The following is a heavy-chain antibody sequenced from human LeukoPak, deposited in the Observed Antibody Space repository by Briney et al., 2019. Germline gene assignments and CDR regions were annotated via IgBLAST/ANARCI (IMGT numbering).Heavy chain of an antibody. V-gene: IGHV3-64*01. J-gene: IGHJ6*03. CDR3: ARTQNPSIYYYYYMDV. CDR2: ISSNGRST. D-gene: IGHD1-14*01. Sequence: GGSLRLACAASGFTFSGYAMHWVRQAPGKGLEYVSGISSNGRSTHYSSSVKGRLTISRDNSTNTLYLQMGSLRPEDMALYYCARTQNPSIYYYYYMDVWGKGTTVTVSS. CDR1: GFTFSGYA.